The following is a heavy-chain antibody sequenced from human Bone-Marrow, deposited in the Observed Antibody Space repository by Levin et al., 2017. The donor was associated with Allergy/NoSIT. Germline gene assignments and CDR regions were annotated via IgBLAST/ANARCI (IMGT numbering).Heavy chain of an antibody. Sequence: GESLKISCAASGFTFSSYWMHWVRQAPGKGLVWVSRINSDGSSTSYADSVKGRFTISRDNAKNTLYLQMNSLRAEDTAVYYCARLARGDRAWGGMDVWGQGTTVTVSS. CDR1: GFTFSSYW. D-gene: IGHD3-10*01. CDR3: ARLARGDRAWGGMDV. CDR2: INSDGSST. J-gene: IGHJ6*02. V-gene: IGHV3-74*01.